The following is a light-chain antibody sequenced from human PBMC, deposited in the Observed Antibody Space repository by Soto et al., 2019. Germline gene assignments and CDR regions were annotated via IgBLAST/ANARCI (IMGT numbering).Light chain of an antibody. Sequence: DLQMTQSPSSLSASVGDRVTITCRASQGISNYLAWYQQKPGKVPKLLIYTASTLQSGVPSRFSGSGSGTDFTLTISSLHPEDVATYYCQKYNNAPWTFGQGTKVDIK. CDR2: TAS. CDR1: QGISNY. CDR3: QKYNNAPWT. V-gene: IGKV1-27*01. J-gene: IGKJ1*01.